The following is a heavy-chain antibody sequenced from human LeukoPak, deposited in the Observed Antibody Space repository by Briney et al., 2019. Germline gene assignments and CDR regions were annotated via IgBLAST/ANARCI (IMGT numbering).Heavy chain of an antibody. CDR1: GFTFSSYS. CDR3: ARDLVYSSSPRDY. CDR2: ISSSSSYI. J-gene: IGHJ4*02. V-gene: IGHV3-21*01. D-gene: IGHD6-6*01. Sequence: GGSLRLSCAASGFTFSSYSMNWVRQAPGKGLEWVSSISSSSSYIYYADSVKGRFTISRDNAKNSLYLQMNSLRAEDTAVYYCARDLVYSSSPRDYWGQGTLVTVSS.